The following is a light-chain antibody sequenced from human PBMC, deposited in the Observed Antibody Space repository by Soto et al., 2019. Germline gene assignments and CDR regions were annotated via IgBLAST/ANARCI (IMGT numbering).Light chain of an antibody. CDR3: QKYNSLPPT. CDR2: SAS. CDR1: QVITND. V-gene: IGKV1-27*01. Sequence: DIQVTQSPASLSASVGDRITITCRTSQVITNDLAWYQQKPGKLPKLLISSASTLESGVPSRFSGSGFGTEFTLTISNLQPEDFATYYCQKYNSLPPTFGGGTKVDIK. J-gene: IGKJ4*01.